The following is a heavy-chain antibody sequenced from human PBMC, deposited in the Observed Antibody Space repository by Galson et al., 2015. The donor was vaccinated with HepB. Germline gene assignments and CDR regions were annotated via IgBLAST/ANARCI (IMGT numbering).Heavy chain of an antibody. CDR3: AKAFCSAGSCYRVFDH. D-gene: IGHD2-15*01. CDR2: IRRSGANK. CDR1: GFTFGSYA. J-gene: IGHJ4*02. Sequence: SLRLSCAASGFTFGSYAMSWVRQTPGKGLEWVSAIRRSGANKYYADSVKGRFTISRDNSKNSLYLQMKSLGVEDTAVYYCAKAFCSAGSCYRVFDHWGQGTLVTVSS. V-gene: IGHV3-23*01.